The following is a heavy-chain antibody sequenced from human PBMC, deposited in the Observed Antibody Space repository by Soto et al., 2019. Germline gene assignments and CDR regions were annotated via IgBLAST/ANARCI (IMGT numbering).Heavy chain of an antibody. Sequence: PRLSCAASGFTFDDYTMHWVRQAPGKGLEWVSLISWDGGSTYYADSVKGRFTISRDNSKNSLYLQMNSLRTEDTALYYCAKGGSWNNYYDSSGSGWFDPWGQGXLVTVSS. J-gene: IGHJ5*02. CDR2: ISWDGGST. CDR1: GFTFDDYT. V-gene: IGHV3-43*01. D-gene: IGHD3-22*01. CDR3: AKGGSWNNYYDSSGSGWFDP.